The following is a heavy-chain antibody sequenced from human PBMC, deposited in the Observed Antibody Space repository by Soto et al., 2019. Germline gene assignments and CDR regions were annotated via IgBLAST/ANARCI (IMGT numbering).Heavy chain of an antibody. D-gene: IGHD3-22*01. Sequence: QVHLVQSGAEVKKPGASVKVSCKASGYTFTSYGINWLRQAPGQGLEWMGWISAHNGNTNYAQNLQGRVTMTTDTSTSTAYMELRSLRSDDTAVYYCARLRYYYDSSGYPSDYWGQGTLVTVSS. V-gene: IGHV1-18*01. J-gene: IGHJ4*02. CDR2: ISAHNGNT. CDR1: GYTFTSYG. CDR3: ARLRYYYDSSGYPSDY.